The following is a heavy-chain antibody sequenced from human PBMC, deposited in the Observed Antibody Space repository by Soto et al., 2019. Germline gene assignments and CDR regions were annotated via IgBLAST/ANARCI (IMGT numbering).Heavy chain of an antibody. CDR2: ISGSGGST. CDR1: GFTFGSYA. Sequence: PGGSLRLSCTASGFTFGSYAMNWFRQAPGKGLEWVSVISGSGGSTYYADSVKGRFTISRDNSKNTLYLQMNSLRAEDTAVYYCASRTSGWYFDYWGQGTLVTVSS. CDR3: ASRTSGWYFDY. D-gene: IGHD6-19*01. J-gene: IGHJ4*02. V-gene: IGHV3-23*01.